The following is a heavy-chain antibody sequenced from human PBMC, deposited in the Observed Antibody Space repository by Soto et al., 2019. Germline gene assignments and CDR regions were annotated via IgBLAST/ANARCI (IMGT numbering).Heavy chain of an antibody. D-gene: IGHD3-9*01. CDR3: ASQGLPYFDWSPTPLYYLAV. CDR2: INHSGNT. V-gene: IGHV4-34*01. J-gene: IGHJ6*03. CDR1: GGSFSGYY. Sequence: SETLSLTCAVYGGSFSGYYWSWIRQPPGKGLEWIGEINHSGNTNYNPSLKSRVTISVDKSKNQFSLKLISVTAADTAVYYCASQGLPYFDWSPTPLYYLAVWGKGTTVTVSS.